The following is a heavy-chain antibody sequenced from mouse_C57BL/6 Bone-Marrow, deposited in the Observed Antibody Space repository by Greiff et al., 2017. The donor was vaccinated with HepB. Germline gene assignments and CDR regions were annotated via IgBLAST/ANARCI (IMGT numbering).Heavy chain of an antibody. J-gene: IGHJ2*01. CDR3: ASPYDGYHYFDY. Sequence: VQLQQSGPELVKPGASVKMSCKASGYTFTDYNMHWVKQSHGKSLEWIGYINPNNGGTSYNQKFKGKATLTVNKSSSTAYMERRSLTSEDSAVYYCASPYDGYHYFDYWGQGTTLTVSS. V-gene: IGHV1-22*01. D-gene: IGHD2-3*01. CDR1: GYTFTDYN. CDR2: INPNNGGT.